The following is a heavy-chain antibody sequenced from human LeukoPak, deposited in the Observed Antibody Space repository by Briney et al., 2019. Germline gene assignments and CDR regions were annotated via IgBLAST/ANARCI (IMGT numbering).Heavy chain of an antibody. CDR2: ISYEGLSA. CDR3: AKEKDYYVSRSCDY. Sequence: GGSLRLSCAASGSSFSSYGMHWVRQAPGKGLEWVGVISYEGLSAYYADSVKGRFTISRDNSQNTLYLQMNSLRAEDTALYYCAKEKDYYVSRSCDYWGQGTHVTVSS. J-gene: IGHJ4*02. V-gene: IGHV3-30*18. D-gene: IGHD3-10*01. CDR1: GSSFSSYG.